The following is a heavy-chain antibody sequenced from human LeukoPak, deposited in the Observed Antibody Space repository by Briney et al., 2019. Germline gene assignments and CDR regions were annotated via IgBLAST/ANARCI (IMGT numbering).Heavy chain of an antibody. CDR3: ARGYSSGWTAYRTGMDV. Sequence: ASVKVSCKASGYTFTSYDINWVRQATGQGLEWMGWMNPNGGNTGYAQKFQGRVTMTRNTSISTAYMELSSLRSEDTAVYYCARGYSSGWTAYRTGMDVWGQGTTVTVSS. J-gene: IGHJ6*02. V-gene: IGHV1-8*01. D-gene: IGHD6-19*01. CDR1: GYTFTSYD. CDR2: MNPNGGNT.